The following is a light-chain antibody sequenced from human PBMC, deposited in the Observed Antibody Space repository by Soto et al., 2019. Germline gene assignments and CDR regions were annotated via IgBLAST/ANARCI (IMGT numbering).Light chain of an antibody. Sequence: QSALTQPPSASGSPGQSVTISCTGTSSDVGGYNYVSWYQQHPGKAPKLMIYEVSKRPSGVPDRFSGSKSGNTPSLTVSGLQAEDEADYYCNSYAGSNNWVFGGGTQLTVL. V-gene: IGLV2-8*01. CDR1: SSDVGGYNY. J-gene: IGLJ3*02. CDR3: NSYAGSNNWV. CDR2: EVS.